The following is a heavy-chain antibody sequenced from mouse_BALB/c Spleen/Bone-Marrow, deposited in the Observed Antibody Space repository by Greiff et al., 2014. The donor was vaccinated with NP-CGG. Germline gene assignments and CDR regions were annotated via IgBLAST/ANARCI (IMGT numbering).Heavy chain of an antibody. CDR3: ARGGNWEDFDY. CDR2: ISGGCGTI. D-gene: IGHD4-1*01. Sequence: EVQLVESGGGLVQPGGSRKLSCAASGFTFSSFGMHWVRQAPERGLEWVAYISGGCGTIFYADTVKGRFTISRDSPRSTLFLQVTSLGSEDTAVYCCARGGNWEDFDYWGQGTTLTVSS. J-gene: IGHJ2*01. V-gene: IGHV5-17*02. CDR1: GFTFSSFG.